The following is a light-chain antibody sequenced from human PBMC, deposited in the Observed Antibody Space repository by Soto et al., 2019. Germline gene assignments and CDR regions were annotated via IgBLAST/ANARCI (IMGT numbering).Light chain of an antibody. CDR2: DVS. Sequence: QSALTQPASVSGSPGQSITISCTGTSSDVGGYNYVSWYHQHPGKAPKLRIYDVSNRPSGVSNRFSGSKSGNTASLTISGLQAEDAADYYCSSYTRSSTLGVFGTGTKLTVL. V-gene: IGLV2-14*01. CDR1: SSDVGGYNY. CDR3: SSYTRSSTLGV. J-gene: IGLJ1*01.